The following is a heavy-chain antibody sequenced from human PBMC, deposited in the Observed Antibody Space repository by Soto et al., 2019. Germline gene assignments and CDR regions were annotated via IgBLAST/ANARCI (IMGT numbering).Heavy chain of an antibody. Sequence: SETLSLTCSVSGGSISSYDWSWIRQPPGKGLEWIGYIYYSGSTNYNPSLKSRVTISVDTSKNQFSLKLSSVTAADTAVYYCARLELWAFDYWGQGTLVTVSS. CDR2: IYYSGST. D-gene: IGHD1-26*01. CDR3: ARLELWAFDY. CDR1: GGSISSYD. J-gene: IGHJ4*02. V-gene: IGHV4-59*01.